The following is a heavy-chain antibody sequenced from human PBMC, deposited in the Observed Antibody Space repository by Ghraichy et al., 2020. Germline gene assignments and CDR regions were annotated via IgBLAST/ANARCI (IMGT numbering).Heavy chain of an antibody. CDR2: IRQDGSEI. CDR1: GFAFSGYW. V-gene: IGHV3-7*01. J-gene: IGHJ4*02. Sequence: GESLNISCAASGFAFSGYWLSWVRQAPGKGPEWVANIRQDGSEIYYGDSVRGRFTISRDNAKNSLYLQMNSLRAEDTAVYYCAREKGVAVAGTDYWGQGTLVTVSS. D-gene: IGHD6-19*01. CDR3: AREKGVAVAGTDY.